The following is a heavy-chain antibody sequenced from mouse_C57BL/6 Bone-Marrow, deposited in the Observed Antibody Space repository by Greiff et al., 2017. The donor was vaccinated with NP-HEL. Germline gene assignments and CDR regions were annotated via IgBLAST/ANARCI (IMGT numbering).Heavy chain of an antibody. CDR1: GYAFSSYW. J-gene: IGHJ4*01. V-gene: IGHV1-80*01. CDR2: IYPGDGDT. D-gene: IGHD2-4*01. CDR3: ARPPRGYDYHYAMDY. Sequence: QVQLQQSGAELVKPGASVKISCKASGYAFSSYWMNWVKQRPGKGLEWIGQIYPGDGDTNYNGKFKGKATLTADKSSSTAYRQLSSLTSEDSAVYFWARPPRGYDYHYAMDYWGQGTSVTVSS.